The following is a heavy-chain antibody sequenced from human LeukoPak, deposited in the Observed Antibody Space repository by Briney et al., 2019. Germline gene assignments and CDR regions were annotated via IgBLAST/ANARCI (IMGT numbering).Heavy chain of an antibody. Sequence: GGSLRLSCAASGFTFSSNSMNWVRQAPGKGLEWVSYISSSSSYIYYADSVKGRFTISRDNAKNSLYLQMNSLRAEDTAVYYCARELNWGSLDYWGQGTLVTVSS. CDR3: ARELNWGSLDY. J-gene: IGHJ4*02. CDR2: ISSSSSYI. D-gene: IGHD7-27*01. CDR1: GFTFSSNS. V-gene: IGHV3-21*05.